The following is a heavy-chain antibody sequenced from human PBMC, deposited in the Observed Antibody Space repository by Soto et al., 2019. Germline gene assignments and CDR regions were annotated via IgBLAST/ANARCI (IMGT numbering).Heavy chain of an antibody. CDR1: GFTFSSYA. Sequence: EVQLLESGGGLVQPGGSLRLSCAASGFTFSSYAMSWVRQATGKGLEWVSAISGSGGSTYYADSVKGRFTISRDNFKNTLYLQMNSLRAEDTAVYYCAKDRASGSSRLAYFAYWGQGTLVTVSS. CDR3: AKDRASGSSRLAYFAY. V-gene: IGHV3-23*01. D-gene: IGHD1-26*01. CDR2: ISGSGGST. J-gene: IGHJ4*02.